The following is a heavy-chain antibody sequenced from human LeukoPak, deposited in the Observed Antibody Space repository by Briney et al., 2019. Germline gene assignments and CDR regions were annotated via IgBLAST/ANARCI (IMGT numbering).Heavy chain of an antibody. CDR1: GGTFSSYA. Sequence: ASVKVSCKASGGTFSSYAIGWVRQAPGQGIEWMGGIIPIFGTANYAQKFQGRVTITADESTSTAYMELSSLRSEDTAVYYCARDEGLQTPQDYYGMDVWGQGTTLTVSS. D-gene: IGHD5-24*01. J-gene: IGHJ6*02. V-gene: IGHV1-69*01. CDR2: IIPIFGTA. CDR3: ARDEGLQTPQDYYGMDV.